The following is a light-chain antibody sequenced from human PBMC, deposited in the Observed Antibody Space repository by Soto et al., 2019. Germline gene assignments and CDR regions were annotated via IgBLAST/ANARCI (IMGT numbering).Light chain of an antibody. CDR1: ENISRH. CDR3: QQTYTTLSIT. V-gene: IGKV1-39*01. Sequence: DIQMTQSPSSLSGSVGDRVTITCRASENISRHLNWYQQKPGKAPKLLIYAASSLQNGVPSRFRGGGSGTGFPLTISNLQPEDFATYYCQQTYTTLSITFGQGTRLESK. J-gene: IGKJ5*01. CDR2: AAS.